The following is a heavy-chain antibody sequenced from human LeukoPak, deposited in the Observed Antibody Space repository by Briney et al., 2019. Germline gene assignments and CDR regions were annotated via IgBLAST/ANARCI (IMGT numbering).Heavy chain of an antibody. CDR3: ARAAAGKPFDY. CDR1: GFTFSSYS. J-gene: IGHJ4*02. Sequence: GGSLRLSCAASGFTFSSYSMNWVRQAPGKGLEWVSSISSSSSYIYYAGSVKGRFTISRDNAKNSLYLQMNGLRAEDTAVYYCARAAAGKPFDYWGQGTLVTVSS. V-gene: IGHV3-21*01. CDR2: ISSSSSYI. D-gene: IGHD6-13*01.